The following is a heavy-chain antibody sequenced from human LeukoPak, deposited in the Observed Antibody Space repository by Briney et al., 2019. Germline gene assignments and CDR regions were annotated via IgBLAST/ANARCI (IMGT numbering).Heavy chain of an antibody. J-gene: IGHJ4*02. V-gene: IGHV4-59*08. Sequence: SETLSLTCTVSGGSISSYYWSWIRQPAGKGLEWIGRIYHSGSTNYNPSLKSRVTISVDTSKNQLSLKLSSVTASDTPVYFCAGQPPDCMSFDSWGQRTLVTASS. CDR1: GGSISSYY. CDR3: AGQPPDCMSFDS. CDR2: IYHSGST. D-gene: IGHD2-21*02.